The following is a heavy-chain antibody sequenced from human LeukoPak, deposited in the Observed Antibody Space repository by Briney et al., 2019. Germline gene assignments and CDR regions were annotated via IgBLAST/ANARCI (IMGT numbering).Heavy chain of an antibody. CDR1: GGTFSSYA. CDR2: IIPILGIA. V-gene: IGHV1-69*04. CDR3: ARCPMYSSGWYSDY. D-gene: IGHD6-19*01. J-gene: IGHJ4*02. Sequence: SVKVSCKASGGTFSSYAISWVRQAPGQGLEWMGRIIPILGIANYAQKFQGGVTITADKSTSTAYMELSSLRSEDTAVYYCARCPMYSSGWYSDYWGQGTLVTVTS.